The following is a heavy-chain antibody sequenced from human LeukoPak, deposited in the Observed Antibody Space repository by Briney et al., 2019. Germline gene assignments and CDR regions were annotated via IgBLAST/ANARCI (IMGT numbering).Heavy chain of an antibody. D-gene: IGHD6-13*01. CDR2: IYYSGST. J-gene: IGHJ6*02. Sequence: MSSETLSLICTVSGGSVSSGSYYWSWIRQPPGKGLEWIGYIYYSGSTNYNPSLKSRVTISVDTSKNQFALKLSSVTAADTAVYYCARDRRSSSWYVKSYYYYGMDVWGQGTTVTVSS. CDR1: GGSVSSGSYY. CDR3: ARDRRSSSWYVKSYYYYGMDV. V-gene: IGHV4-61*01.